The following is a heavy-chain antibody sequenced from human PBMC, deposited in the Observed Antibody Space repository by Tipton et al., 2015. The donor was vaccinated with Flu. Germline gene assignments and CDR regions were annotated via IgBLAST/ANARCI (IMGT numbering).Heavy chain of an antibody. J-gene: IGHJ5*02. Sequence: TLSLTCSVSGDSIGYPYYWGWIRQPPGKGLEWIGNIHRSGNTYHNPSLKSQVTMSVDSSKNQFSLKMKSVTAADKAVYYCVRRDYSNYVSDPKSWFDPWGQGTLVTVSS. CDR3: VRRDYSNYVSDPKSWFDP. CDR2: IHRSGNT. D-gene: IGHD4-11*01. CDR1: GDSIGYPYY. V-gene: IGHV4-38-2*01.